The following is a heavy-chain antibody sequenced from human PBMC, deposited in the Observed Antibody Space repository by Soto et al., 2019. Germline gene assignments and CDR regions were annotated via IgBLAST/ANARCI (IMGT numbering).Heavy chain of an antibody. CDR1: GGSFSGYY. CDR2: INHSGST. CDR3: ARDKITGLFDY. J-gene: IGHJ4*02. D-gene: IGHD2-8*02. V-gene: IGHV4-34*01. Sequence: SETLSLTCAVYGGSFSGYYWTWIRQPPGTGLEWIGEINHSGSTNYNPSLKSRVTTSVDTSKNQFSLKPTSVTAADTAVYYCARDKITGLFDYWGQGTLVTVSS.